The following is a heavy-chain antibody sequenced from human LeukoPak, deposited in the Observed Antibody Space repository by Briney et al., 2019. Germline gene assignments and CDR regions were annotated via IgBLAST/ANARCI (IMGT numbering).Heavy chain of an antibody. J-gene: IGHJ6*03. D-gene: IGHD1-26*01. Sequence: SETLSLTCSVSGGSMRSSSYNWGWIRQPPGKGLEWIGSIHYTGTTFYNPSLKSRVTISIDTSKNQFSLKLSSVTAADTAVYYCARTGGSFYFYYYMDVWGKGTTVTVSS. V-gene: IGHV4-39*07. CDR3: ARTGGSFYFYYYMDV. CDR2: IHYTGTT. CDR1: GGSMRSSSYN.